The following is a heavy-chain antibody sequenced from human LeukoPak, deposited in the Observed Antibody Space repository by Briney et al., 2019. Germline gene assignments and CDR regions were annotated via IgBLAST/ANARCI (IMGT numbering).Heavy chain of an antibody. V-gene: IGHV4-59*01. CDR3: VSTLYSSGWYYFDY. J-gene: IGHJ4*02. D-gene: IGHD6-19*01. CDR2: IYYSGST. CDR1: GGSISSYY. Sequence: SGTLSLTCTVSGGSISSYYWSWIRQPPGKGLEWIGYIYYSGSTNYNPSLKSRVTISVDTSKNQFSLKLSSVTAADTAVYYCVSTLYSSGWYYFDYWGQGTLVTVSS.